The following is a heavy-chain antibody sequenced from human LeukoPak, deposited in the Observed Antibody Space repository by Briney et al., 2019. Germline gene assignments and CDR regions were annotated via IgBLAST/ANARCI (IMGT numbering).Heavy chain of an antibody. CDR3: ARDSSWDVLDY. CDR1: GFTFSSYS. CDR2: ISSSSSYI. D-gene: IGHD7-27*01. J-gene: IGHJ4*02. Sequence: PGGSLRLSCAASGFTFSSYSMNWVRQAPGKGREGVSYISSSSSYIYYADSVKGGLTISTDNAKNSLYLQMNSLRAEDTAVYYCARDSSWDVLDYWGQGTLVTVSS. V-gene: IGHV3-21*01.